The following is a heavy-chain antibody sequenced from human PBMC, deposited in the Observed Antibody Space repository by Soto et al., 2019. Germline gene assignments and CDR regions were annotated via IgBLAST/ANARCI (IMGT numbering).Heavy chain of an antibody. D-gene: IGHD2-2*01. J-gene: IGHJ5*02. CDR2: ISAYTDNP. V-gene: IGHV1-18*01. CDR3: ARVIPGAEAWFGP. CDR1: GYSFTNYG. Sequence: ASVKVSCKGSGYSFTNYGVTWVRQAPGQGLEWMGWISAYTDNPNYAQKFQGRVTMTIDTSTTTAYMDLRSLTSDDTAVYYCARVIPGAEAWFGPWGQGTLVTAP.